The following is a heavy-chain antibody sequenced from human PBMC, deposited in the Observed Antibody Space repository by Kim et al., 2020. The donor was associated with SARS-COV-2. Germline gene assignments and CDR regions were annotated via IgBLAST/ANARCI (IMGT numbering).Heavy chain of an antibody. V-gene: IGHV3-23*01. D-gene: IGHD2-15*01. J-gene: IGHJ6*02. CDR2: ISGSGGST. Sequence: GGSLRLSCAASGFTFSSYAMSWVRQAPGKGLEWVSAISGSGGSTYYADSVKGRFTISRDNSKNTLYLQMNSLRAEDTAVYYCANVVVATQPIYYGMDVWGQGTTVTVSS. CDR1: GFTFSSYA. CDR3: ANVVVATQPIYYGMDV.